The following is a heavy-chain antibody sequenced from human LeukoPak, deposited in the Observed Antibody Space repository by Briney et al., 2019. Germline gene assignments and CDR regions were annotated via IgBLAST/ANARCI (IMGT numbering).Heavy chain of an antibody. CDR2: ISSSSSTI. Sequence: GGSLRLSCTVSGFTVSSYSMNWVRQAPGKGLEWVSYISSSSSTIYYADSVKGRFTISRDNAKNSLYLQMNSLRAEDTAVYYCARKYSSSWVRYYYYMDVWGKGTTVTVSS. CDR1: GFTVSSYS. D-gene: IGHD6-13*01. CDR3: ARKYSSSWVRYYYYMDV. J-gene: IGHJ6*03. V-gene: IGHV3-48*01.